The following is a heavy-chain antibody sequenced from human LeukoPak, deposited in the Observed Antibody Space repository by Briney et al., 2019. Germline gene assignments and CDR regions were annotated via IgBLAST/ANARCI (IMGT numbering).Heavy chain of an antibody. Sequence: GSSVKVSCKASGGTFSSYAISWVRQAPGQGLEWMEGIIPIFGTANYAQKFQGRVTITADESTSTAYMELSSLRSEDTAVYYCARNREDTAMVPLDYWGQGTLVTVSS. J-gene: IGHJ4*02. CDR1: GGTFSSYA. D-gene: IGHD5-18*01. CDR3: ARNREDTAMVPLDY. V-gene: IGHV1-69*01. CDR2: IIPIFGTA.